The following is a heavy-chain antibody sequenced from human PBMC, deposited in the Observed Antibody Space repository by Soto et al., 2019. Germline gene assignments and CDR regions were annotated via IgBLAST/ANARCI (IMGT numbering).Heavy chain of an antibody. CDR1: GYTFTSYG. J-gene: IGHJ4*02. CDR2: ISDYNGNT. V-gene: IGHV1-18*01. D-gene: IGHD1-1*01. Sequence: VASVKVSCKASGYTFTSYGISWVRQAPGQGLEWMGWISDYNGNTNNAQKFQGRVTMTTDTSTSTAYMELRSLRSDDTAVYYCARDNELFDYWGQGTLVTVSS. CDR3: ARDNELFDY.